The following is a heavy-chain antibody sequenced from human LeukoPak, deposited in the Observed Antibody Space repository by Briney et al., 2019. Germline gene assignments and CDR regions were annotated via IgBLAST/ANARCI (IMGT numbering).Heavy chain of an antibody. J-gene: IGHJ4*02. V-gene: IGHV3-7*01. CDR1: GGSISSSNW. CDR3: ASGELNMGLDY. CDR2: IKQDGSEK. Sequence: GTLSLTCAVSGGSISSSNWWSWVRQAPGKGLEGVANIKQDGSEKYYVDSVQGRFTISRDNAKNSLFLQMNSLRVEDTAVYYCASGELNMGLDYWGQGALVTVSS. D-gene: IGHD3-10*01.